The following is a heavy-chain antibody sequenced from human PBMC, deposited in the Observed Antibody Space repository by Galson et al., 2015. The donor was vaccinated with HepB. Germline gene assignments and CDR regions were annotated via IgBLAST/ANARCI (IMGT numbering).Heavy chain of an antibody. CDR3: ARDRSPMKYYYGSGSQYGGMDV. CDR1: GFTFSSYA. V-gene: IGHV3-23*01. D-gene: IGHD3-10*01. J-gene: IGHJ6*02. Sequence: SLRLSCAASGFTFSSYAMSWVRQAPGKGLEWVSAISGSGGSTHYADSVKGRFTISRDNAKNSLYLQMNSLRAEDTAVYYCARDRSPMKYYYGSGSQYGGMDVWGQGTTVTVSS. CDR2: ISGSGGST.